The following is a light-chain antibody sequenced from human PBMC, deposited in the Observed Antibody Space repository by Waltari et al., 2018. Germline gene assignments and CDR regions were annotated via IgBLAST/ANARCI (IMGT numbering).Light chain of an antibody. J-gene: IGLJ2*01. CDR1: GPNTGAGYD. V-gene: IGLV1-40*01. CDR2: GVN. Sequence: QSVLTQPPSVSGAPGQRVTISCPGSGPNTGAGYDVHWYRQLPGKAPTLLIYGVNTRPPGVSDRFSGSQFDTSASLAIAGLQADDEADYYCQSYDTTLSVVFGGGTKLTVL. CDR3: QSYDTTLSVV.